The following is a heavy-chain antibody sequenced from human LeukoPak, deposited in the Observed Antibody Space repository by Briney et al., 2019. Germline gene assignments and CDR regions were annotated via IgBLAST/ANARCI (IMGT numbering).Heavy chain of an antibody. Sequence: GTSVKVSCKASGGTFSSYAISWVRQAPGQGLEWMGRIIPILGIANYAQKFQGRVTITADKSTSTAYMELSSLRSEDTAVYYCARDRGYSGYYWYFDLWGRGTLVTVSS. CDR2: IIPILGIA. V-gene: IGHV1-69*04. J-gene: IGHJ2*01. CDR3: ARDRGYSGYYWYFDL. D-gene: IGHD5-12*01. CDR1: GGTFSSYA.